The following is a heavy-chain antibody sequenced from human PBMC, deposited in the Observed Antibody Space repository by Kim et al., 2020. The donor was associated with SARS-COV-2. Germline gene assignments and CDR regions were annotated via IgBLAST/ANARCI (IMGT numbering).Heavy chain of an antibody. CDR1: GYTFTAYS. V-gene: IGHV1-2*06. Sequence: ASVKVSCRASGYTFTAYSIHWVRQAPGQGLELMGRITPNSGVTNYAQKFQGRVTMTRDTSINTAYMELSSLRPDDTAVYFCAKIDFYYDMYVWGQGTTVT. D-gene: IGHD2-21*01. J-gene: IGHJ6*02. CDR2: ITPNSGVT. CDR3: AKIDFYYDMYV.